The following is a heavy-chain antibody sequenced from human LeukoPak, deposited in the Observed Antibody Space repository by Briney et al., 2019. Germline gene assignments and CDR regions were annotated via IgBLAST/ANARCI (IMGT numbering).Heavy chain of an antibody. Sequence: SVKVYCKAPEGTLSSYALSWVRQAPGRGLEWMGRIIPVLTLTNYAPKFQDRLSIIADKATSTAYMELTNLTSADTAVYFCARGSGSGNYALGRWGQGTLVTVSS. CDR1: EGTLSSYA. V-gene: IGHV1-69*04. D-gene: IGHD3-10*01. CDR2: IIPVLTLT. CDR3: ARGSGSGNYALGR. J-gene: IGHJ4*02.